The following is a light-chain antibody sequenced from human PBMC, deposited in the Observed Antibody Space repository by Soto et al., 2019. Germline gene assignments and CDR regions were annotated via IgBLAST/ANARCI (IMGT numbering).Light chain of an antibody. CDR1: SSNIGTGYD. CDR2: GNH. V-gene: IGLV1-40*01. CDR3: SSYGGSNNFRV. Sequence: QAVVTQPPSVSGAPGQRVIISCTGTSSNIGTGYDVNWYQQIPGAAPRLLIHGNHNRPSGVPDRFSGSKSANTASLTVSGLQAEDEAEYYCSSYGGSNNFRVFGTGTKLTVL. J-gene: IGLJ1*01.